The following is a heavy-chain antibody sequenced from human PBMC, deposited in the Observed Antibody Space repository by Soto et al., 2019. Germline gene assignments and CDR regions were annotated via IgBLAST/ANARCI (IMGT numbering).Heavy chain of an antibody. V-gene: IGHV1-18*01. D-gene: IGHD2-15*01. CDR3: ARDCSGGSCYYYFHY. Sequence: ASVKVSCKASGYTFTSYGISWVRQAPGQGLEWMGWISAYNGNTNYAQKLQGRVTMTTDTSTSTAYMELRSLRSDDTAVYYCARDCSGGSCYYYFHYWGQGTMVTVSS. CDR1: GYTFTSYG. J-gene: IGHJ4*02. CDR2: ISAYNGNT.